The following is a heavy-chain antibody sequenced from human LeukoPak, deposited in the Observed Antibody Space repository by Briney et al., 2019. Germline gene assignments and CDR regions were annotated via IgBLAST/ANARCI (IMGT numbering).Heavy chain of an antibody. D-gene: IGHD1-26*01. CDR2: IKQEGSVK. CDR3: ARDGIVGVTAFDY. Sequence: GGSPRLSCAASGFTFSSYWMTWVRQAPGKGLEWVAHIKQEGSVKYYVDSVKGRFTISRDNAKNSLSLQMNSLRAEDTAVYYCARDGIVGVTAFDYWGQGTLVSVSS. CDR1: GFTFSSYW. V-gene: IGHV3-7*01. J-gene: IGHJ4*02.